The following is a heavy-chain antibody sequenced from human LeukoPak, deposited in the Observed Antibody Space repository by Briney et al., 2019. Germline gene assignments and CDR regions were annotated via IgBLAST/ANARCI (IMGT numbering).Heavy chain of an antibody. CDR2: ISGSGGST. CDR1: GITFSSYA. Sequence: GGSLRLSCAASGITFSSYAMSWVRQAPGKGLEWVSAISGSGGSTYYADSVKGRFTISRDNSKNTLYLQMNSLRAEDTAVYYCAKDDVGATNADYWGQGTLVTVSS. J-gene: IGHJ4*02. CDR3: AKDDVGATNADY. V-gene: IGHV3-23*01. D-gene: IGHD1-26*01.